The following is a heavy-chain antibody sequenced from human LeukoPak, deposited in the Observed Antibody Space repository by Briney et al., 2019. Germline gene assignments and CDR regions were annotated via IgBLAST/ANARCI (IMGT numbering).Heavy chain of an antibody. J-gene: IGHJ4*02. V-gene: IGHV1-2*02. CDR2: INPNSGDT. Sequence: ASVKVSCRASGYTFTDYYIHWVRQAPGQGLEWMGWINPNSGDTKYEQRFQGRVTMTRDTSITTAYMVLNTLTSDDTAIYYCARDRWSPVDELLWWGQGTLVTVSS. CDR1: GYTFTDYY. CDR3: ARDRWSPVDELLW. D-gene: IGHD2-21*01.